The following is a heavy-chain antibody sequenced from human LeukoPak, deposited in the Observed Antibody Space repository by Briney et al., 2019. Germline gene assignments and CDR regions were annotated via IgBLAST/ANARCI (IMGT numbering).Heavy chain of an antibody. CDR3: VRAGNYVAY. J-gene: IGHJ4*02. V-gene: IGHV4-31*03. Sequence: SETLSLTCIVSGGSISSGGDYWSWIRQHPGKGLEWIGYIHYSGSTYYNPSLKSRVTISVDTSKNQFSLKLSSVTAADTAVYYCVRAGNYVAYWGQGTLVTVSS. CDR1: GGSISSGGDY. CDR2: IHYSGST. D-gene: IGHD3-10*01.